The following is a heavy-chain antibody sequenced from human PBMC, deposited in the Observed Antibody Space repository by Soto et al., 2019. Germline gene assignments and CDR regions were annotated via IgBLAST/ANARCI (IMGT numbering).Heavy chain of an antibody. CDR1: GFALRDSA. D-gene: IGHD3-10*01. Sequence: PGGSLRLSCATSGFALRDSAMHWVRQVSGGGLQWVSGMYSSGDVGYAGSVRGRFTMSRDVARNALFLQMSSLTADDTALYYCVKDNLAGGADVWGQGTTVTAP. J-gene: IGHJ6*02. CDR2: MYSSGDV. CDR3: VKDNLAGGADV. V-gene: IGHV3-9*01.